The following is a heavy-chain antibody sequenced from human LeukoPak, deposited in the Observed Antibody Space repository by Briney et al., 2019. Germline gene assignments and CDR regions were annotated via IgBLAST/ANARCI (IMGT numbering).Heavy chain of an antibody. CDR1: GGTFSSYA. Sequence: ASVKVSCKASGGTFSSYAVSWVRQAPGQGLEWMGGIIPIFGTANYAQKFQGRVTITTDESTSTAYMELSSLRSEDTAVYYCARDRVKRVYDSSGYLDYWGQGTLVTVSS. CDR3: ARDRVKRVYDSSGYLDY. J-gene: IGHJ4*02. V-gene: IGHV1-69*05. CDR2: IIPIFGTA. D-gene: IGHD3-22*01.